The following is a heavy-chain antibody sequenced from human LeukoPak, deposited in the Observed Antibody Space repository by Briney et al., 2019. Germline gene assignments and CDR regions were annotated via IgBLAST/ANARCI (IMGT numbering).Heavy chain of an antibody. V-gene: IGHV4-31*03. J-gene: IGHJ4*02. CDR3: ARTRFLEWLSQDPPVYYFDY. Sequence: SQTLSLTCNVSGGSISSGGYYWSWIRQHPGKGLEWIGYIYYSGSTYYNPSLKSRVTISVDTSKNEFSLKLSSVTAADTAVYYCARTRFLEWLSQDPPVYYFDYWGQGTLVTVSS. D-gene: IGHD3-3*01. CDR1: GGSISSGGYY. CDR2: IYYSGST.